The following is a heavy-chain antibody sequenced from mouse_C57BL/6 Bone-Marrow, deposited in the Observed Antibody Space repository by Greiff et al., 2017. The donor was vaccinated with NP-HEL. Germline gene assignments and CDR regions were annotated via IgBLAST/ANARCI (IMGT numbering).Heavy chain of an antibody. CDR3: ARGRGFAY. CDR2: INPSTGGT. J-gene: IGHJ3*01. Sequence: VQLQQSGPELVKPGASVKISCKASGYSFTGYYMNWVKQSPEKSLEWIGEINPSTGGTTYNQKFKAKATLTVDKSSSPAYMQLKSLTSEDSAVYYCARGRGFAYWGQGTLVTVSA. CDR1: GYSFTGYY. V-gene: IGHV1-42*01.